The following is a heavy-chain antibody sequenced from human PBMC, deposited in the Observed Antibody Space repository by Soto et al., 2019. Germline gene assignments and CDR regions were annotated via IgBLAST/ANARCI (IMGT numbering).Heavy chain of an antibody. CDR2: IFYSGST. CDR3: ASLGGYDFDY. CDR1: GGSISSSNYY. V-gene: IGHV4-39*01. D-gene: IGHD5-12*01. Sequence: SETLSLTCTVSGGSISSSNYYWGWIRQPPGKGLEWIGNIFYSGSTFYNPSLKSRVTISVDTSKKQFSLKLSSVTAADTAVYYCASLGGYDFDYWGQGTLVTVSS. J-gene: IGHJ4*02.